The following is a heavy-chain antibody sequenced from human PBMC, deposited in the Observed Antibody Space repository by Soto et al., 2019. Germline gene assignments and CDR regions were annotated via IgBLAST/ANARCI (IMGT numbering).Heavy chain of an antibody. V-gene: IGHV4-39*01. J-gene: IGHJ6*02. CDR2: IYYSGST. CDR3: ASLGFDPQVSHGVERAQEMSYYYYGMDV. Sequence: PSETLSLTCTVSGGSISSSSYYWGWIRQPPGKGLEWIGSIYYSGSTYYNPSLKSRVTISVDTSKNQFSLKLSSVTAADTAVYYCASLGFDPQVSHGVERAQEMSYYYYGMDVWGQGTTVTVSS. D-gene: IGHD3-9*01. CDR1: GGSISSSSYY.